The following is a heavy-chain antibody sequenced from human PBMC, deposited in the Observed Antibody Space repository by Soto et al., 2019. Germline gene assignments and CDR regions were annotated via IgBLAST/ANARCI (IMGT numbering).Heavy chain of an antibody. V-gene: IGHV1-18*01. J-gene: IGHJ6*02. CDR2: ISPYNDYT. CDR1: GDTITRXG. CDR3: ARGGYYDNTWGKLSHYGLDV. D-gene: IGHD3-16*01. Sequence: ASVKVSCKASGDTITRXGITWVRQAPGQGLEWMGWISPYNDYTIYAQKLQGRVTMTTDTSTRTVYLDLRSLKSDDTAVYYCARGGYYDNTWGKLSHYGLDVWGQGTSVTVSS.